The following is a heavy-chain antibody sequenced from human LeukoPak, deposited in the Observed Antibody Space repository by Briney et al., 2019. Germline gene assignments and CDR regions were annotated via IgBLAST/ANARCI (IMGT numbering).Heavy chain of an antibody. CDR3: ARVSKYQLSPFDY. D-gene: IGHD2-2*01. J-gene: IGHJ4*02. Sequence: GASVKVSCKASGYTFTGYYMHWVRQAPGQGLEWMGWINPNSGGTNYAQKFQGRVTMTRDTSISTAYMELSRLRSDDTAVYYCARVSKYQLSPFDYWGQGTLVTFSS. CDR1: GYTFTGYY. CDR2: INPNSGGT. V-gene: IGHV1-2*02.